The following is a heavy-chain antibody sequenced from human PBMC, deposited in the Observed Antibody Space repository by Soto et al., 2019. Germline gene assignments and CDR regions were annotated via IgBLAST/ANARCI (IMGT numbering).Heavy chain of an antibody. CDR2: IYYSGST. J-gene: IGHJ4*02. Sequence: SETLSLTCTVSGGSISSGDYYWSWIRQPPGKGLEWIGYIYYSGSTYYNPSLKSRVTISVDTSKNHFSLKLRSVTAADTAVYYCATIKLGSNRLDYWGQGTLVTVSS. D-gene: IGHD3-10*01. CDR1: GGSISSGDYY. V-gene: IGHV4-30-4*01. CDR3: ATIKLGSNRLDY.